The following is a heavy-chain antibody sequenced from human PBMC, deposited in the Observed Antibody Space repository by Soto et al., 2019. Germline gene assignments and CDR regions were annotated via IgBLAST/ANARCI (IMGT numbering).Heavy chain of an antibody. CDR3: AKDGVVRGWYFDY. CDR1: GFTFSTYA. CDR2: IDGSGGST. Sequence: VQLLESGGGLVQPGGSLRLSCAASGFTFSTYAMTWVRQAPGKGLEWVSTIDGSGGSTYYADSVKGRFTVSRDNSKTTLYLQMNSPRGEATALYFCAKDGVVRGWYFDYWGQGTLVTVSS. D-gene: IGHD3-3*01. V-gene: IGHV3-23*01. J-gene: IGHJ4*02.